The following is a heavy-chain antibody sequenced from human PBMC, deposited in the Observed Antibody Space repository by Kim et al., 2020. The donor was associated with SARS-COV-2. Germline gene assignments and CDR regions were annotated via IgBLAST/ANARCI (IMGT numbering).Heavy chain of an antibody. CDR3: TTAVGLRLGELSGFDY. D-gene: IGHD3-16*02. V-gene: IGHV3-15*01. J-gene: IGHJ4*02. Sequence: PVKGRFTISRDDSKNTLYLQMNSLKTEDTAVYDCTTAVGLRLGELSGFDYWGQGTLVTVSS.